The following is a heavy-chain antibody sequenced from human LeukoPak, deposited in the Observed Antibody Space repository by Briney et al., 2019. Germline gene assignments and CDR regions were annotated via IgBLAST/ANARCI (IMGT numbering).Heavy chain of an antibody. CDR1: GYTLTELS. Sequence: APVKVSCKVSGYTLTELSMHWVRQAPGKGLEWMGGFDPEDGETIYAQKFQGRVTMTEDTSTDTAYMELSSPRSEDTAVYYCATLLVAGPPRRYYYYYGMDVWGQGTTVTVSS. J-gene: IGHJ6*02. V-gene: IGHV1-24*01. CDR2: FDPEDGET. CDR3: ATLLVAGPPRRYYYYYGMDV. D-gene: IGHD6-19*01.